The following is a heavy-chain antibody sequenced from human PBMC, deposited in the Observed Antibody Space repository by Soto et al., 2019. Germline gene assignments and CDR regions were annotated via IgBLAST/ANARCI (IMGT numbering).Heavy chain of an antibody. Sequence: SETLSLTCTVSGDSLTTYYWNWIRQPPGKGLEWIGFIYYSGSTSYNPSLKSRVTISLDTSKSQVSLKLNSVTATDTAVYYCAGAGYVRGTGAYKKQRYFYDCGRGTLVRVS. CDR3: AGAGYVRGTGAYKKQRYFYD. V-gene: IGHV4-59*01. J-gene: IGHJ4*02. CDR2: IYYSGST. CDR1: GDSLTTYY. D-gene: IGHD3-16*01.